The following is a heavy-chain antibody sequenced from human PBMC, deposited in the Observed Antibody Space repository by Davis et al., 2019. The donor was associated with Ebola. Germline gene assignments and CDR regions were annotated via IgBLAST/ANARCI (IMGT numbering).Heavy chain of an antibody. Sequence: AASVKVSCKASGYTFTSYDINWVRQATGQGFEWMGWMNPNSGNTGYAQKFQGRVTMTRGTSTSTAYMELSSLRSEDTAVYYCARANWATVGTRWFDPWGQGTLVTVSS. J-gene: IGHJ5*02. CDR3: ARANWATVGTRWFDP. CDR1: GYTFTSYD. CDR2: MNPNSGNT. D-gene: IGHD6-13*01. V-gene: IGHV1-8*01.